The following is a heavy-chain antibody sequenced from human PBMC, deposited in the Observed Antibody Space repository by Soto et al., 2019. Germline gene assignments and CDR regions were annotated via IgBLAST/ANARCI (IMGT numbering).Heavy chain of an antibody. CDR2: IYHRGST. V-gene: IGHV4-30-2*01. CDR3: ARVPGP. J-gene: IGHJ4*02. Sequence: LQLQESGSGLVKPSQTLSLTCAVSGCSISSGGYSWSWLRQPPGKGLEWIGYIYHRGSTYYNPSLQIRVTISVDRSKNQFSLKLSSVTAADTAVYYCARVPGPWGQGTLVTVSS. CDR1: GCSISSGGYS.